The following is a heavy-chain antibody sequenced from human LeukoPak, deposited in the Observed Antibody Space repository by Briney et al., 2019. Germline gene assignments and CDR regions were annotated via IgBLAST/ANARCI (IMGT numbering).Heavy chain of an antibody. J-gene: IGHJ6*02. CDR2: VSHSGGA. Sequence: SETLSLTCSVSGGSISSYYCAWIRRPPGKGLEWIVYVSHSGGATYNPSLKSRVTISLDTSKNQFSLKLRSVTAADTAVYYCATGAPRGMDVWGQGTTVTVSS. CDR3: ATGAPRGMDV. D-gene: IGHD4/OR15-4a*01. V-gene: IGHV4-59*08. CDR1: GGSISSYY.